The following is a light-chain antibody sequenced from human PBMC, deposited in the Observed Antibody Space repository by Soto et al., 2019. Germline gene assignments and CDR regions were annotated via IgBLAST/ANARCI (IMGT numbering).Light chain of an antibody. V-gene: IGKV1-5*03. J-gene: IGKJ1*01. CDR3: QQYNFYSRT. CDR2: KAS. Sequence: DIQMTQSPATLFASVGDTVTITCRASQSISTWLAWYQQKPGEAPKLLIYKASSLQSGVPSRFSGLGSGTEFTLTISSLQPDDFATYFCQQYNFYSRTFGQGTKVEIK. CDR1: QSISTW.